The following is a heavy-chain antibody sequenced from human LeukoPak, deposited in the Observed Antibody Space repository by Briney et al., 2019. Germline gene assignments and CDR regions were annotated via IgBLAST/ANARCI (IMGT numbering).Heavy chain of an antibody. Sequence: KPGGSLRLSCAASGFTVSSNYMSWVRQAPGKGLEWVSFISSSSSYKYYADSVKGRFAISRDNDKNSLFLVMDSLRAEDTAVYYCGRDMGRRGGRLLDHYSSGWFGIGYWGQGILVTVSS. J-gene: IGHJ4*02. V-gene: IGHV3-21*06. CDR1: GFTVSSNY. D-gene: IGHD6-19*01. CDR3: GRDMGRRGGRLLDHYSSGWFGIGY. CDR2: ISSSSSYK.